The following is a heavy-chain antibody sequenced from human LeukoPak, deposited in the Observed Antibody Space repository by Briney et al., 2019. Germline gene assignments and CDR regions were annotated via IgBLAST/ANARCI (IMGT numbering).Heavy chain of an antibody. V-gene: IGHV3-23*01. Sequence: GGSLRLSCAASGFTFSSYAMSWVRQAPGKGLEWVSAISGSDGSTYYADSVKGRFTISRDNSKNTLYLQMNSLRAEDAAVYYCAKDLLGPLDVWGQGTTVTVSS. CDR3: AKDLLGPLDV. CDR2: ISGSDGST. J-gene: IGHJ6*02. CDR1: GFTFSSYA. D-gene: IGHD3-16*01.